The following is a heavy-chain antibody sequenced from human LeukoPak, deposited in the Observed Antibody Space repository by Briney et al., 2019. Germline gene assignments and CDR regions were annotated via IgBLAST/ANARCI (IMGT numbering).Heavy chain of an antibody. J-gene: IGHJ4*02. V-gene: IGHV3-23*01. D-gene: IGHD2-15*01. Sequence: SGGSLRLSCAASGFTFSSYGMSWVRQAPGKGLEWVSAISGSGGSTYYADSVKGRFTISRDNSKNTLYLQMNSLRAEDTAVYYCAKAPYIVVVVAEDYWGQGTLVTVSS. CDR1: GFTFSSYG. CDR2: ISGSGGST. CDR3: AKAPYIVVVVAEDY.